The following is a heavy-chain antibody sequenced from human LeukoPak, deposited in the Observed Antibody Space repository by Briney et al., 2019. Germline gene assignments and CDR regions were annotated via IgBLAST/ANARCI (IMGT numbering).Heavy chain of an antibody. J-gene: IGHJ6*02. CDR2: INQDGNEK. V-gene: IGHV3-7*01. CDR1: GFTFSSYW. Sequence: GGSLRLSCAASGFTFSSYWMSWVRQAPGKGREWVAKINQDGNEKYYVDSVKGRFTISRDNAKNSVYLQLNSLRAEDTAVYYCARDREYYDLLTGYYSPYYYGMDVWGQGTTVNVSS. CDR3: ARDREYYDLLTGYYSPYYYGMDV. D-gene: IGHD3-9*01.